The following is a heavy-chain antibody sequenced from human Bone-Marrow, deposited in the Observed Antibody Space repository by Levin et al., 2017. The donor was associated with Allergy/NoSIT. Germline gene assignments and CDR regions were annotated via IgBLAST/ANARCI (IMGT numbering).Heavy chain of an antibody. V-gene: IGHV4-39*02. Sequence: PSETLSLTCAVSGGSISRSGSYWNWIRQPPGKGLEWIGSIYYTGTASYNPSLQSRLTISIDLSQNHFSLQLTSVTAADTAVYYCARRRETYYGSGTYSDWFDPWGQGTLVTVSS. J-gene: IGHJ5*02. D-gene: IGHD3-10*01. CDR3: ARRRETYYGSGTYSDWFDP. CDR2: IYYTGTA. CDR1: GGSISRSGSY.